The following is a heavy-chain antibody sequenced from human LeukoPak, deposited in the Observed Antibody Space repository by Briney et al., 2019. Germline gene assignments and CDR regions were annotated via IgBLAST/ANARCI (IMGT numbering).Heavy chain of an antibody. Sequence: SETLSLTCTVSGGSISSYYWSWVRQPAGKGREWIGRIYTSGSTNYNPSLKSRVTMSVDTSKNQFSLKLSSVTAADTAVYYCAAASTVVTTFDYWGQGTLVTVSS. D-gene: IGHD4-23*01. CDR1: GGSISSYY. CDR3: AAASTVVTTFDY. V-gene: IGHV4-4*07. CDR2: IYTSGST. J-gene: IGHJ4*02.